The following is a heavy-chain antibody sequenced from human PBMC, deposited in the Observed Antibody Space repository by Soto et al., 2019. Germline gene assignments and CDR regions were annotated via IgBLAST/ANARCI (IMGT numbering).Heavy chain of an antibody. J-gene: IGHJ4*02. Sequence: QVQLMESGGGLVEPGGSLRLSCAASGFKFGDHYMTWIRQAPGKGLEWVSKISGDGTTQYYADSVKGRFTVSRDNAKNSLHLQMNSLRAEDTALYYCAGDPFYYASGFWGQGTLVTVSS. CDR1: GFKFGDHY. V-gene: IGHV3-11*01. CDR2: ISGDGTTQ. CDR3: AGDPFYYASGF. D-gene: IGHD3-10*01.